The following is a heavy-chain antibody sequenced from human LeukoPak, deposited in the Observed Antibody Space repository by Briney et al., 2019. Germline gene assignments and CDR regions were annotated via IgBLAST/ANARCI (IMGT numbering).Heavy chain of an antibody. V-gene: IGHV1-69*13. D-gene: IGHD3-3*01. Sequence: ASVKVSCKASGGTFSSYAISWVRQAPGQGLEWMGGIIPIFGTANYAQKFQGRVTITADESTSTAYTELSSLRSEDTAVYYCASSDFWSGSNWFDPWGQGTLVTVSS. CDR2: IIPIFGTA. CDR3: ASSDFWSGSNWFDP. J-gene: IGHJ5*02. CDR1: GGTFSSYA.